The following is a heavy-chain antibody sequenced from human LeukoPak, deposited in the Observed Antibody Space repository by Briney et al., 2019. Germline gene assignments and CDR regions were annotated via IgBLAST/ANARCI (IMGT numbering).Heavy chain of an antibody. Sequence: SGTLSLTCAVSVGSINSGNWWRWVRQSPGKGLEWIGEIYHNGTPNYNPSLKSRVTISADTFKNHFSLKMTSVTAADTAVYYCATAPILRGEGGEHYKYGMDVWGQGTTVIVSS. J-gene: IGHJ6*02. CDR3: ATAPILRGEGGEHYKYGMDV. CDR1: VGSINSGNW. D-gene: IGHD2-2*02. CDR2: IYHNGTP. V-gene: IGHV4-4*02.